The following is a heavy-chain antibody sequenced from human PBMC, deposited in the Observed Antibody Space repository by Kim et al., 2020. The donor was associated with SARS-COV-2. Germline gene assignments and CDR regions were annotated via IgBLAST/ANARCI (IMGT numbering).Heavy chain of an antibody. CDR1: GFTFGSTH. CDR3: AREGHSSGRAWSFGY. V-gene: IGHV3-30*03. D-gene: IGHD6-19*01. Sequence: GGSLRLSCAGSGFTFGSTHMHWVRQAPGKGLEWVALISADENNKLYMDSVKDRFTVSRDNSQNTLFLQIDSLRADDTAVYYCAREGHSSGRAWSFGYWG. CDR2: ISADENNK. J-gene: IGHJ4*01.